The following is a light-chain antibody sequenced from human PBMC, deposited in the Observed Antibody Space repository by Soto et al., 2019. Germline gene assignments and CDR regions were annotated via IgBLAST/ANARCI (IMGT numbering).Light chain of an antibody. CDR1: GSDIGAYNY. J-gene: IGLJ1*01. V-gene: IGLV2-14*01. CDR3: SSFTTSYFYV. Sequence: QSALTQPASVSGSPGQSITISCTGSGSDIGAYNYVSWYQQHPGKAPKLLIHGVTRRPSGVSSRFSASKSAYTASLTISGLPAEDEANYYCSSFTTSYFYVFGPGTKVTVL. CDR2: GVT.